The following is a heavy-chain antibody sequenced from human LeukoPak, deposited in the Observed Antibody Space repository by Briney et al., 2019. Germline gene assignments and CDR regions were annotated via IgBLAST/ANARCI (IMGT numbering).Heavy chain of an antibody. D-gene: IGHD2-2*01. Sequence: PSETLSLTCAVYGGSFSGYYWGWIRQPPGKGLEWIGAIYHSGSTHYNPSLEGRVTISVDTSKNQFSLKLSSVTAADTAVYYCARQWQSTGFDYWGQGTLVTVSS. CDR3: ARQWQSTGFDY. CDR2: IYHSGST. V-gene: IGHV4-34*01. J-gene: IGHJ4*02. CDR1: GGSFSGYY.